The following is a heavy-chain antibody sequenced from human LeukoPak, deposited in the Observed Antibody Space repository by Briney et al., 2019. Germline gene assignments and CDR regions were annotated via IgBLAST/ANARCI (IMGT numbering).Heavy chain of an antibody. Sequence: GGSLRLSCAASGFTFSSYEMNWVRQAPGKGLEWVSYISSSGSTIYYADSVKGRFTISRDNAKNSLYLQMNSLRAEDTAVYYCARDEGHSGYVTPFDYWGQGTLVTVSS. CDR1: GFTFSSYE. J-gene: IGHJ4*02. V-gene: IGHV3-48*03. CDR2: ISSSGSTI. CDR3: ARDEGHSGYVTPFDY. D-gene: IGHD5-12*01.